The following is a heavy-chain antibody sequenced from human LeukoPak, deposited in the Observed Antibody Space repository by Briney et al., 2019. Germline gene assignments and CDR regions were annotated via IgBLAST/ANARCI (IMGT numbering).Heavy chain of an antibody. CDR3: ARDASTMIVAQGDY. V-gene: IGHV3-7*01. CDR2: IRQDGSEK. D-gene: IGHD3-22*01. J-gene: IGHJ4*02. CDR1: GFTFSSYW. Sequence: PGGSLRLSCAASGFTFSSYWMSWVRQAPGKGLEWVANIRQDGSEKYYVDSVKGRFTISRDNAKSSLYLQMNSLRAEDTAVYYCARDASTMIVAQGDYWGQGTLVTVSS.